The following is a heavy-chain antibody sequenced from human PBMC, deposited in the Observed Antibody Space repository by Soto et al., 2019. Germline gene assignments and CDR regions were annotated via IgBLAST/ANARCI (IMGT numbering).Heavy chain of an antibody. CDR1: GYTFTSYA. V-gene: IGHV1-3*01. CDR2: INAGNGNT. D-gene: IGHD3-9*01. Sequence: ASVKVSCKASGYTFTSYAMHWVRQAPGQRLEWMGWINAGNGNTKYSQKFQGRVTITRDTSASTAYMELSSLRSEDTAVYYCARYYDILTGYSDYYGMDVWGQGTTVTVSS. CDR3: ARYYDILTGYSDYYGMDV. J-gene: IGHJ6*02.